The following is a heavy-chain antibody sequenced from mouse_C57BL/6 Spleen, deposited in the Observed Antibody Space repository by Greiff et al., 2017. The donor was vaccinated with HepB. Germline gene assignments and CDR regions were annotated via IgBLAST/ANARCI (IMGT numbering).Heavy chain of an antibody. Sequence: QVQLQQSGAELVRPGTSVKLSCKASGYTFTSYWMHWVKQRPGQGLEWIGVIDPSDSYTNYNQKFKGKATLTVDTSSSTAYMQLSSLTSEDSAVYYCARSPTDYFDYWGQGTTLTVSS. CDR3: ARSPTDYFDY. CDR1: GYTFTSYW. CDR2: IDPSDSYT. J-gene: IGHJ2*01. V-gene: IGHV1-59*01.